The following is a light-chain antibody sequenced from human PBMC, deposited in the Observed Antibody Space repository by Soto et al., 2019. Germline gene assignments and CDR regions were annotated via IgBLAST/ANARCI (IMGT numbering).Light chain of an antibody. J-gene: IGLJ2*01. V-gene: IGLV2-14*01. CDR3: CSYARSNFVV. CDR2: EVS. Sequence: QSALTQPASVSGSPGQSITISCTGTSSDVGDYDYVSWYQQHPGKAPKLMIYEVSNRPSGVSNRFSGSKSGNTASLTISGLQTEDEADYYCCSYARSNFVVFGGGTKVTVL. CDR1: SSDVGDYDY.